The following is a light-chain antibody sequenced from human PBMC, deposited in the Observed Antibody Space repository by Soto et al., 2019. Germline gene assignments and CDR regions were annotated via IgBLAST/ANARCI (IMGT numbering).Light chain of an antibody. CDR1: QSVSSSY. J-gene: IGKJ4*01. CDR3: QQYGRSP. V-gene: IGKV3-20*01. Sequence: EIVLTQSPGTLSLSPGERATLSCRASQSVSSSYLAWYQQKPGQAPRLLIYGASSRDTGIHDRFSGSGSGTDFTLTISSLEPEDFAVYYWQQYGRSPFGGGTKVEIK. CDR2: GAS.